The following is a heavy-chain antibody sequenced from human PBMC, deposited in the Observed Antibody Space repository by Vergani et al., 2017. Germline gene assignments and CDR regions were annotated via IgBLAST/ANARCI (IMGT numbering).Heavy chain of an antibody. J-gene: IGHJ1*01. CDR3: ATKSCGTPGCQIGYFRE. V-gene: IGHV3-30*03. CDR2: ISYDGTQK. CDR1: GFPSSCYG. D-gene: IGHD1-1*01. Sequence: QVHLVESGGGVVQPGRSLRLSCVVSGFPSSCYGMHWVRQAPGKGLEWVAVISYDGTQKYYADSVKGRFTISRDNSKSTLYLQMNSLRTEDTAVYYCATKSCGTPGCQIGYFREWGQGTLVTVSS.